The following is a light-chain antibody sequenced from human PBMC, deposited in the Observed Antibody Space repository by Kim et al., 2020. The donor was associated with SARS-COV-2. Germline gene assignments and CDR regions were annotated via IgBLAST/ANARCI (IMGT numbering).Light chain of an antibody. Sequence: SGEGATLSWRASRSVGISWAWDQQTPGQAPGPRILDASIRATGIPDRFSGSGSGTDFTLTIGSLEPRDFAIYYCQQRGNWPPALTFGGGTKVDIK. J-gene: IGKJ4*01. V-gene: IGKV3-11*01. CDR2: DAS. CDR1: RSVGIS. CDR3: QQRGNWPPALT.